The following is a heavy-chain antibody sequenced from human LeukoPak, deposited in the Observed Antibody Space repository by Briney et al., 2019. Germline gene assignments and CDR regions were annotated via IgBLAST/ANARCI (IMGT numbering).Heavy chain of an antibody. Sequence: GGSLRLSCAVSGFNFNSFGMHWVRQAPGKGLEWVAFIRYDGSNKYYADSVKGRFTISRDNSKNTLYLQMNSLRAEDTAVYYCAKDPSDSSNYWGQGTLVTVSS. CDR3: AKDPSDSSNY. V-gene: IGHV3-30*02. CDR1: GFNFNSFG. CDR2: IRYDGSNK. D-gene: IGHD3-22*01. J-gene: IGHJ4*02.